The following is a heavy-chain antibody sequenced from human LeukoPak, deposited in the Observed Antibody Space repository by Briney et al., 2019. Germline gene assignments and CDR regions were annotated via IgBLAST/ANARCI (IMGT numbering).Heavy chain of an antibody. CDR1: GFTFSSYW. D-gene: IGHD3-3*01. CDR2: INHNGNVN. V-gene: IGHV3-7*01. J-gene: IGHJ4*02. CDR3: TRDFDFSSAI. Sequence: PGGSLRLSCAASGFTFSSYWMNWARQAPGKGLEWVASINHNGNVNYYVDSVKGRFTTSRDNAKNTLFLQMNSLRAEDTAVYYCTRDFDFSSAIWGQGTLVTVSS.